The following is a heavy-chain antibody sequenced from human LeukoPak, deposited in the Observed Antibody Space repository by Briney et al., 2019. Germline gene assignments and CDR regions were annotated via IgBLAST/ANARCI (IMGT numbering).Heavy chain of an antibody. CDR2: IKQDGSER. J-gene: IGHJ4*02. CDR3: ARLRGRILYDY. CDR1: GFTFTIYW. V-gene: IGHV3-7*03. D-gene: IGHD3-10*01. Sequence: GGSLRLSCAASGFTFTIYWMSWVRQAPGKGLEWVANIKQDGSERYYVDSVEGRFTISRDNAKNSLDLQMNSLRSEDTAVYYCARLRGRILYDYWGQGTLVTVSS.